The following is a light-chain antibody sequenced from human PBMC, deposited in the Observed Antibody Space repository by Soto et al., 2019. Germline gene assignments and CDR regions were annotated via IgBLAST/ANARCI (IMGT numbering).Light chain of an antibody. CDR2: EVS. CDR1: SSDVGAYNL. J-gene: IGLJ1*01. V-gene: IGLV2-14*01. Sequence: QSALTQPASVSGSPGQSVTISCTGTSSDVGAYNLVSWYQQYPGKAPKLMIYEVSNRPSGVSNRFSGPKSGNTAFLTISGLQAEDEADYYCCTSYEGGGRYVFGTGTKVTVL. CDR3: TSYEGGGRYV.